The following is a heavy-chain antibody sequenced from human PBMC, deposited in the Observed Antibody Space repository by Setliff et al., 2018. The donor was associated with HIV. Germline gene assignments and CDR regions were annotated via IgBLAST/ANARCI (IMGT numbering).Heavy chain of an antibody. CDR3: ARDYCGGDCYFPYYYYGMDV. V-gene: IGHV4-39*07. J-gene: IGHJ6*02. Sequence: SETLSLTCTVSGGSISSSSYYWGWIRQPPGKGLERIGSIYYSGSTYYNPSLKSRVTISVDTSKNQFSLKLSSVTAADTAVYYCARDYCGGDCYFPYYYYGMDVWGQGTTVTVS. CDR2: IYYSGST. CDR1: GGSISSSSYY. D-gene: IGHD2-21*02.